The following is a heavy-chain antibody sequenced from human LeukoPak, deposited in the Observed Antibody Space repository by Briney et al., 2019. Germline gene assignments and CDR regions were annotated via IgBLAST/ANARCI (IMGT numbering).Heavy chain of an antibody. V-gene: IGHV3-48*04. D-gene: IGHD2-15*01. CDR1: GFIFNDYS. Sequence: GGSLRPSCVGSGFIFNDYSMNWVRQAPGKGPEWVSYISSRSSTIYYADSVKGRFTISRDNAKNSLYLQMNSLRAEDSAVYYCARTDSYQLLLISYLFDFWGQGTLVTVSS. J-gene: IGHJ4*02. CDR2: ISSRSSTI. CDR3: ARTDSYQLLLISYLFDF.